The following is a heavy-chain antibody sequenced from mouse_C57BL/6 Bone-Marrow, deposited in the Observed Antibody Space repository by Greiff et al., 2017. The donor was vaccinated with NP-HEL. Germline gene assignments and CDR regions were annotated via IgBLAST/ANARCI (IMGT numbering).Heavy chain of an antibody. V-gene: IGHV1-18*01. CDR3: ARKGIYYDYGGGFAY. D-gene: IGHD2-4*01. CDR1: GYTFTDYN. J-gene: IGHJ3*01. CDR2: INPNNGGT. Sequence: EVQLQQSGPELVKPGASVKIPCKASGYTFTDYNMDWVKQSHGKSLEWIGDINPNNGGTIYNQKFKGKATLTVDKSSSTAYMELRSLTSEDTAVYYCARKGIYYDYGGGFAYWGQGTLVTVSA.